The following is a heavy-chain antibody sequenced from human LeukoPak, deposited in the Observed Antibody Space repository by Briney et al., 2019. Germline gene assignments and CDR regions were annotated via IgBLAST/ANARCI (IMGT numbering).Heavy chain of an antibody. D-gene: IGHD5-18*01. Sequence: GGPLRLSCAASGFTFSSYGMHWVRQAPGKGLEWVAVIWYDGSNKYYADSVKGRFTISRDNSKNTLYLQMNSLRAEDTAVYYCARDSDTAMVRLVRHHDAFDIWGQGTMVTVSS. CDR2: IWYDGSNK. V-gene: IGHV3-33*01. CDR1: GFTFSSYG. J-gene: IGHJ3*02. CDR3: ARDSDTAMVRLVRHHDAFDI.